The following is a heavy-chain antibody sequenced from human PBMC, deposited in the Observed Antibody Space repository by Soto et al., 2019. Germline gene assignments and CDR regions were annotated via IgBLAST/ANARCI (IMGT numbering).Heavy chain of an antibody. CDR1: GFTFSSYA. J-gene: IGHJ6*02. Sequence: GGSLRLSCAASGFTFSSYAMSWVRQAPGKGLEWVAAMYYDGRSKYYADSVKGRFTISRDNSKNTLYLQMNSLRAEDTAVYYCARGLHLGNYYYYGMDVWGQGTTVTVSS. D-gene: IGHD3-16*01. CDR2: MYYDGRSK. CDR3: ARGLHLGNYYYYGMDV. V-gene: IGHV3-23*01.